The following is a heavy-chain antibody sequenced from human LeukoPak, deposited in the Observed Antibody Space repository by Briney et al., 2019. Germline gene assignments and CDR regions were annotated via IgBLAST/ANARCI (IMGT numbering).Heavy chain of an antibody. V-gene: IGHV3-9*01. J-gene: IGHJ4*02. CDR1: GFTFDDYA. CDR3: AKSPRRGVTVTTSLFDY. Sequence: PGRSLRLSCAASGFTFDDYAMHWVRQAPGKGLEWVSGISWNSGSIGYADSVKGRFTISRDNAKNSLYLQMNSLRAEDTALYYCAKSPRRGVTVTTSLFDYWGQGTLVTVSS. D-gene: IGHD4-17*01. CDR2: ISWNSGSI.